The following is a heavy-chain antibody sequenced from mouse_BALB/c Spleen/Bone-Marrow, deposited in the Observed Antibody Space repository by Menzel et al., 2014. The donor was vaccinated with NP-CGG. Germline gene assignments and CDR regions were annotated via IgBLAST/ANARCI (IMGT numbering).Heavy chain of an antibody. CDR3: ARPRDYYGYFDV. CDR2: INADSSTK. CDR1: GFDFSRYW. V-gene: IGHV4-1*02. D-gene: IGHD2-4*01. J-gene: IGHJ1*01. Sequence: EVKVIESGGGLVQPGGSLKLSCAASGFDFSRYWMSWARQAPGKGLEWIGEINADSSTKKYTPSLKDKFIISRDNAKNTLYLQMSKVRYEDTALYYCARPRDYYGYFDVWGAGTTVTVSS.